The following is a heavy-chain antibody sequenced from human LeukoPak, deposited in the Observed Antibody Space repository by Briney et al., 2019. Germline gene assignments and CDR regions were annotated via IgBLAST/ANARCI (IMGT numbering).Heavy chain of an antibody. CDR1: GGTFSSYA. CDR3: AREAVAGEYFQH. J-gene: IGHJ1*01. D-gene: IGHD6-19*01. Sequence: SVKVSCKASGGTFSSYAISWVRQAPGQGLEWMGGIIPIFGTANYAQKFQGRVTITADKSTSTAYMELSSLRPEDTAVYYCAREAVAGEYFQHWGQGTLVTVSS. V-gene: IGHV1-69*06. CDR2: IIPIFGTA.